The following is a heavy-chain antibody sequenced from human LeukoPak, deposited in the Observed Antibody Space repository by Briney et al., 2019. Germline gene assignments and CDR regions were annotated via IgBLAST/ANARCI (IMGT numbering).Heavy chain of an antibody. CDR2: IYSDGKT. CDR1: GITVSYNY. J-gene: IGHJ4*02. CDR3: ASLYKGAY. Sequence: GGSLRLSCEASGITVSYNYMSWVRQAPGKGLQWVSVIYSDGKTYYADSAKGRFTISRDNSKNTLYLQMNSLRVADTAMYYCASLYKGAYWGQGTLVTVSS. D-gene: IGHD1-1*01. V-gene: IGHV3-66*02.